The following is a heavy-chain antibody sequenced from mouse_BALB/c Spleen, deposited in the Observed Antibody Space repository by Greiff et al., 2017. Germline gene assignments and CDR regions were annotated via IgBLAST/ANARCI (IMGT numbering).Heavy chain of an antibody. CDR3: ARGGLYDYDGYYAMDY. CDR2: IYPYNGGT. Sequence: EVQLQQSGPELVKPGASVKISCKASGYTFTDYNMHWVKQSHGKSLEWIGYIYPYNGGTGYNQKFKSKATLTVDNSSSTAYMELRSLTSEDSAVYYCARGGLYDYDGYYAMDYWGQGTSVTVSS. D-gene: IGHD2-4*01. J-gene: IGHJ4*01. CDR1: GYTFTDYN. V-gene: IGHV1S29*02.